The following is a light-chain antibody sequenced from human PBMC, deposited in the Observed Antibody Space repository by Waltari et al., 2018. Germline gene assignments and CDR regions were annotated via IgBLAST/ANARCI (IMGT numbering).Light chain of an antibody. Sequence: QSVLTQPPSVSGTPGQRVSISCSGGRSNIGSYSVNWYQQGPGTAPKLLISKNTQLTSGVPDRFSCSKSGTSASLAISGLQSEDDADYYCATWDDSLNGLFGGGTRLTVL. V-gene: IGLV1-44*01. CDR1: RSNIGSYS. CDR2: KNT. CDR3: ATWDDSLNGL. J-gene: IGLJ2*01.